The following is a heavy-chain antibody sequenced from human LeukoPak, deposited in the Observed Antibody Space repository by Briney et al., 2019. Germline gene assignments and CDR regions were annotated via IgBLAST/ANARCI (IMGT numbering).Heavy chain of an antibody. CDR3: ARGGFDSGYYPHFDY. J-gene: IGHJ4*02. CDR1: GGSFSGHY. CDR2: INHSGST. Sequence: PSETLSLTCAVYGGSFSGHYWSWIRQPPGKGLEWIGEINHSGSTNYNPSLKSRVTISVDTSKNQFSLKLSSVTAADTAVYYCARGGFDSGYYPHFDYWGQGTLVTVSS. D-gene: IGHD3-22*01. V-gene: IGHV4-34*01.